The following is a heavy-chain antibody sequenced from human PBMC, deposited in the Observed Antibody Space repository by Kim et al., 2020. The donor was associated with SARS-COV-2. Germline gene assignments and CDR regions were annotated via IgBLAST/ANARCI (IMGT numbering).Heavy chain of an antibody. CDR1: GGSISSSSYY. V-gene: IGHV4-39*07. Sequence: SETLSLTCTVSGGSISSSSYYWGWIRQPPGKGLEWIGSIYYSGSTYYNPSLKSRVTISVDTSKNQFSLKLSSVTAADTAVYYCARGASFPSSSWFDPWGQGTLVTVSS. CDR3: ARGASFPSSSWFDP. D-gene: IGHD6-13*01. J-gene: IGHJ5*02. CDR2: IYYSGST.